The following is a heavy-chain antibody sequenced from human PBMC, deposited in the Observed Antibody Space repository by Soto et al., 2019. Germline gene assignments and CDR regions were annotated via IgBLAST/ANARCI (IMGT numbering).Heavy chain of an antibody. V-gene: IGHV4-59*01. D-gene: IGHD2-8*01. J-gene: IGHJ6*02. CDR2: IYYSGST. CDR3: ARDIMGTNYYYYGMDV. CDR1: GGSISSYY. Sequence: QVQLQESGPGLVKPSETLSLTCTVSGGSISSYYWSWIRQPPGKGLEWVGYIYYSGSTNYNPSLTSRVIISVDTSKNQFSLKLSSVTAADTAVYYCARDIMGTNYYYYGMDVWGQGTTVTVSS.